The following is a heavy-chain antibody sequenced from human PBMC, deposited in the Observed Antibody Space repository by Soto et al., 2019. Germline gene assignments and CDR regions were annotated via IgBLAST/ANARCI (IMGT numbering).Heavy chain of an antibody. J-gene: IGHJ4*02. D-gene: IGHD3-16*02. CDR2: IYHSGST. V-gene: IGHV4-38-2*01. CDR3: ASGNDYVWGSYRMGVDFDY. CDR1: GYSITSVYT. Sequence: SETLSLTCAVSGYSITSVYTWGWIRKPQGRGLEWIGSIYHSGSTYYNPSLKSRVTISVDTSKNQFSLKLSSVTAADTAVYYCASGNDYVWGSYRMGVDFDYWGQGTLVTVSS.